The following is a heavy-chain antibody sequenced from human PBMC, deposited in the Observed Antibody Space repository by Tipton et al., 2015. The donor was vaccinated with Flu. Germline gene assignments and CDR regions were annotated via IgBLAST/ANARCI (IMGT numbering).Heavy chain of an antibody. CDR3: VRHVDRSWMLEF. Sequence: SLRLSCAASGFTFSSFVFHWVRQTPGKGLDWVAVISSDGSNTKYADFVRGRFTISRDNSKNTLFLQMNSLRTEDTAVYYCVRHVDRSWMLEFWGQGTLVTVSS. D-gene: IGHD3-10*01. V-gene: IGHV3-30*03. CDR2: ISSDGSNT. J-gene: IGHJ4*02. CDR1: GFTFSSFV.